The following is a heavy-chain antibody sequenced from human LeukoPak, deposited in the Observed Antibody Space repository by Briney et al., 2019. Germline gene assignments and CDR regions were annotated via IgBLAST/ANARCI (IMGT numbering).Heavy chain of an antibody. CDR2: IYYSGST. J-gene: IGHJ6*02. CDR3: ARHWFEAPLPLFYYYYGMDV. CDR1: GGSISSYY. D-gene: IGHD3-10*01. Sequence: PSETLSLTCTVSGGSISSYYWSWIRQPPGKGLEWMGYIYYSGSTNYNPSLKSRVTISVDTSKNQFSLKLSSVTAADTAVYYCARHWFEAPLPLFYYYYGMDVWGQGTTVTVSS. V-gene: IGHV4-59*01.